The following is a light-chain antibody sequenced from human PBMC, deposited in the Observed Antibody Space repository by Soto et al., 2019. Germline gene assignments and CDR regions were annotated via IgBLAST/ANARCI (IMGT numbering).Light chain of an antibody. CDR1: SSNIGSNT. V-gene: IGLV1-44*01. CDR3: AAGDDSLNGDVV. CDR2: SNN. J-gene: IGLJ2*01. Sequence: QSVLTQPPSASGTPGQRGTISCSGSSSNIGSNTVNWYQQLPGTAPKLLIYSNNQRPSGVPDRFSGSKSGTSASLAISGLQSEDEADYYCAAGDDSLNGDVVFGGGTKLTVL.